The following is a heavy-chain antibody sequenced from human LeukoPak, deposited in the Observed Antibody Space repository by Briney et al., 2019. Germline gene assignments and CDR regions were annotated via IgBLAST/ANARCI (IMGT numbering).Heavy chain of an antibody. J-gene: IGHJ4*02. CDR2: ISAYNGDT. CDR1: GYTFTSYG. CDR3: ARADCSGGNCYRYFDY. Sequence: ASVKVSCKASGYTFTSYGISWVRQAPGQGLEWMGWISAYNGDTNYAQNLQGRVTITTDTSTSTAYMELRSLRSDDTAVHYCARADCSGGNCYRYFDYWGQGTLVTVSS. D-gene: IGHD2-15*01. V-gene: IGHV1-18*01.